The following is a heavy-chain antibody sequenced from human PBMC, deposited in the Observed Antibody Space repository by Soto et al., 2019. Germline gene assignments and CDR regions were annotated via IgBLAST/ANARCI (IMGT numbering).Heavy chain of an antibody. Sequence: GGSLRLSCAASGFTFSSYGMHWVRQAPGKGLEWVAVIWYDGSNKYYADSVKGRFTISRDNSKNTLYLQMNSLRAEDTAVYYCARDGGYNYGMDVWGQGTTVTVSS. J-gene: IGHJ6*02. D-gene: IGHD2-15*01. V-gene: IGHV3-33*01. CDR1: GFTFSSYG. CDR2: IWYDGSNK. CDR3: ARDGGYNYGMDV.